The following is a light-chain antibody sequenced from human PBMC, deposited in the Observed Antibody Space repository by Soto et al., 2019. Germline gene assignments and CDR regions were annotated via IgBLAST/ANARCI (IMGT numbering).Light chain of an antibody. CDR3: SSYTSSSTLV. Sequence: QSVLTQPASVSGSPGQSITISCTGTSSDVGGYNYVSWYQQHPGKAPKLMIYDVSNRPSGVSNRFSDSKSGNTASLTTSGLQAEDEADYYCSSYTSSSTLVFGTGTKATVL. CDR1: SSDVGGYNY. J-gene: IGLJ1*01. CDR2: DVS. V-gene: IGLV2-14*01.